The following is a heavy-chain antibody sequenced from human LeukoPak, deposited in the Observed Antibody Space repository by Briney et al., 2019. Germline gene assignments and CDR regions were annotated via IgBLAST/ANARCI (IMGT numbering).Heavy chain of an antibody. Sequence: HAGGSLRLSCAASGFTFSSYAMSWVRQAPGKGLEWVSAISGSGGSTYYADSVKGRFTISRDNSKNTLYLQMNSLRAEDTAVYYCAKDSRGYGGSDLDYWGQGTLVTVSS. CDR2: ISGSGGST. J-gene: IGHJ4*02. D-gene: IGHD5-12*01. V-gene: IGHV3-23*01. CDR1: GFTFSSYA. CDR3: AKDSRGYGGSDLDY.